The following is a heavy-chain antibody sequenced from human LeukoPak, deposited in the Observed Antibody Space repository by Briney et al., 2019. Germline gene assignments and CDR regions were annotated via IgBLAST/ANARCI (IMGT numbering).Heavy chain of an antibody. CDR2: ISYDGSNK. CDR3: ARDMGEPHFDWLLYYYYYGMDV. Sequence: GGSLRLSCAASGFTFSSCGMHWVRQAPGKGLEWVAVISYDGSNKYYADSVKGRFTISRDNAKNTLYLQMNSLRAEDTAVYYCARDMGEPHFDWLLYYYYYGMDVWGQGTTVTVSS. V-gene: IGHV3-30*03. CDR1: GFTFSSCG. J-gene: IGHJ6*02. D-gene: IGHD3-9*01.